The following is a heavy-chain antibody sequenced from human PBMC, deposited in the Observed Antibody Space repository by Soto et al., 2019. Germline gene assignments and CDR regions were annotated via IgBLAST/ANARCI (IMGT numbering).Heavy chain of an antibody. D-gene: IGHD7-27*01. CDR2: IIPILGIA. Sequence: ASVKVSCKASGGTFSSYAISWVRQAPGQGLEWMGGIIPILGIANYAQKFQGRVTITADKSTSTAYMELSSLRSEDTAVYYCARAVTGEEERTNWFDPWGQGTLVTVSS. J-gene: IGHJ5*02. CDR3: ARAVTGEEERTNWFDP. CDR1: GGTFSSYA. V-gene: IGHV1-69*10.